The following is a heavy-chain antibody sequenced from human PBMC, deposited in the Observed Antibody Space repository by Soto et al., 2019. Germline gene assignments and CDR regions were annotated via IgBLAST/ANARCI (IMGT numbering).Heavy chain of an antibody. CDR1: GFTFSDYY. CDR2: ISSSTSHT. D-gene: IGHD6-13*01. V-gene: IGHV3-11*05. CDR3: ARGRGAAADYFDF. J-gene: IGHJ4*02. Sequence: QVQLVESGGGLVKPGGSLRLSCAVSGFTFSDYYMTWIRQAPGTGLEWVSYISSSTSHTNYADSVKGRFTISRDNAKNSLFLQMNSLRAVDTAVYYCARGRGAAADYFDFWGQGTLVTVSS.